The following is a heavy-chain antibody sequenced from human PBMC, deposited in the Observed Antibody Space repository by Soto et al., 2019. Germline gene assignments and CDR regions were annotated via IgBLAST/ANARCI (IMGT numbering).Heavy chain of an antibody. J-gene: IGHJ4*01. V-gene: IGHV3-23*01. CDR2: INSNGGDT. CDR3: AKVSHAQPDATAY. D-gene: IGHD1-20*01. CDR1: GCSFSRFT. Sequence: GGSLRLSCAASGCSFSRFTMSWGRQAPGKGLEWVSGINSNGGDTYYADSVNGRFTISRDNSKNKLHLQMNSLRAEDTAVYICAKVSHAQPDATAYWGLGSSDTVSS.